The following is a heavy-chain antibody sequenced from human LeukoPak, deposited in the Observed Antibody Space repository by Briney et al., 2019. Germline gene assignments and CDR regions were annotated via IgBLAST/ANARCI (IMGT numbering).Heavy chain of an antibody. D-gene: IGHD5-24*01. CDR3: ARGGGYNLFPTLYYFDY. Sequence: PSETLSLTCTVSGGSISSYYWSWIRQPPGKGLEWIGYIYYSGSTNYNPSLKSRVTISVDTSKNQFSLKLSSVTAADTAVYYCARGGGYNLFPTLYYFDYWGQGTLVTVSS. CDR1: GGSISSYY. J-gene: IGHJ4*02. V-gene: IGHV4-59*01. CDR2: IYYSGST.